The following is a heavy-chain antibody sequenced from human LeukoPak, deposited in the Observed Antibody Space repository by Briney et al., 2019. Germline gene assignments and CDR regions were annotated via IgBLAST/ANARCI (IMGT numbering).Heavy chain of an antibody. CDR2: ISGDGSST. V-gene: IGHV3-43*02. CDR3: AKTDTSGYSHFDY. Sequence: GGSLRLSCAASGFTFDDYAMHWVRQAPGKCLEWVSLISGDGSSTYYADSVKGRFTISRDNSKNSLYLQMNSLRTEDTALYYCAKTDTSGYSHFDYWGQGTLVTVSS. CDR1: GFTFDDYA. J-gene: IGHJ4*02. D-gene: IGHD3-22*01.